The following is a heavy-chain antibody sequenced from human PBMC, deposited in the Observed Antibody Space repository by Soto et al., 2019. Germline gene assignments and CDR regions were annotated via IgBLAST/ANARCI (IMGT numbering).Heavy chain of an antibody. V-gene: IGHV1-24*01. CDR1: GLTLIELS. D-gene: IGHD3-3*01. CDR2: FDDEDGET. Sequence: QVQLVQSGAEVKKPGASGKVSCKLSGLTLIELSIHWVRQAPGKGLEWMGGFDDEDGETIYAQKFQGRVTMTEETNTHTAYMELSSLRSEDTALYFCATLRSWSGYTHWGQGTLVTVSS. CDR3: ATLRSWSGYTH. J-gene: IGHJ4*02.